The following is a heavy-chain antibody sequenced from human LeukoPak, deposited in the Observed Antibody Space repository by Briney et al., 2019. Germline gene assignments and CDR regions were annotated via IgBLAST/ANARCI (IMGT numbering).Heavy chain of an antibody. CDR1: GFTFDDYG. CDR3: ARGTETYYDSSAYYSY. CDR2: INWNGGST. Sequence: PGASLRLSCAASGFTFDDYGMSWVLQGPGKGLEWGSGINWNGGSTGYPDSVKGRFPISRDNAKNFLYLQMTSLRAEDTAFYYCARGTETYYDSSAYYSYWGQGTLVTVSS. V-gene: IGHV3-20*04. J-gene: IGHJ4*02. D-gene: IGHD3-22*01.